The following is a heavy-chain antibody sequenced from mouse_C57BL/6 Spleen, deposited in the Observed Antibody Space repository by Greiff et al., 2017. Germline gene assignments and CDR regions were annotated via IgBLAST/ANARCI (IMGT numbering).Heavy chain of an antibody. Sequence: EVQLQQSGTVLARPGASVKMSCKTSGYTFTSYWMHWVKQRPGQGLEWIGAIYPGIGDTSYNQKFKGKAKLTAVTSASTAYMELSSLTNEDSAVYYCTRGQLRLTFDYWGQGTTLTVSS. V-gene: IGHV1-5*01. CDR1: GYTFTSYW. J-gene: IGHJ2*01. CDR2: IYPGIGDT. CDR3: TRGQLRLTFDY. D-gene: IGHD3-2*02.